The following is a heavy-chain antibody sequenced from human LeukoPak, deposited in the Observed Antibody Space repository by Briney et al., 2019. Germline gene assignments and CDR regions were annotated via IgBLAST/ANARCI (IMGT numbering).Heavy chain of an antibody. D-gene: IGHD6-13*01. V-gene: IGHV3-23*01. Sequence: GGSLRLSCAASGFSFRTYAMSWVRQASGKGLEWVSTLSGSGASTYYADSVKGRFTISRDNSKNTLYLQLNNLRAEDTAMYFCANLVTASGRYWGQGTLVTVSS. CDR3: ANLVTASGRY. J-gene: IGHJ4*02. CDR1: GFSFRTYA. CDR2: LSGSGAST.